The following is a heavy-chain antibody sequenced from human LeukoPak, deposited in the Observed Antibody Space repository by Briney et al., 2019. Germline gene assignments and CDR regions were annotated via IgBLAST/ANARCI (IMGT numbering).Heavy chain of an antibody. Sequence: PGGSLRLSCAASGFTLSSYGMHWVRQAPGKGLEWVALIWYDGSNKYYTDSVKGRLTISRDNSKNTLYLQMNSLRAEDTAVYYCTRGQNGGYYDYWGQGTLVTVSS. CDR2: IWYDGSNK. J-gene: IGHJ4*02. V-gene: IGHV3-30*02. CDR3: TRGQNGGYYDY. CDR1: GFTLSSYG. D-gene: IGHD3-22*01.